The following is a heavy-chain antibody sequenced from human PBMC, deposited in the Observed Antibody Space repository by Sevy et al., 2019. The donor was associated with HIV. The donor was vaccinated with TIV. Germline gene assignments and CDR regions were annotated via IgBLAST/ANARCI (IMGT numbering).Heavy chain of an antibody. Sequence: GGSLRLSCAASAFTFSSYWMHWVRQGPGKGLVWVSRSNSDGSNPDYADSVKGHFTISRDNAKNTRYLQMNSLRAEDTAVYYCAREKSDYYASGDYFDYWGQGTLVTVSS. D-gene: IGHD3-10*01. J-gene: IGHJ4*01. V-gene: IGHV3-74*01. CDR3: AREKSDYYASGDYFDY. CDR2: SNSDGSNP. CDR1: AFTFSSYW.